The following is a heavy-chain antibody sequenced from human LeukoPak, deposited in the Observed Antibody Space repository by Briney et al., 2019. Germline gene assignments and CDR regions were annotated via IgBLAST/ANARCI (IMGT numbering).Heavy chain of an antibody. CDR3: ARDERDGYNLFDY. CDR1: GGTFSSYA. J-gene: IGHJ4*02. CDR2: IIPIFGTA. Sequence: SVKVSCKASGGTFSSYAISWVRQAPGQGLEWMGGIIPIFGTANYAQKFQGRVTITADESTSTAYVELSSPRSEGTAVYYCARDERDGYNLFDYWGQGTLVTVSS. D-gene: IGHD5-24*01. V-gene: IGHV1-69*13.